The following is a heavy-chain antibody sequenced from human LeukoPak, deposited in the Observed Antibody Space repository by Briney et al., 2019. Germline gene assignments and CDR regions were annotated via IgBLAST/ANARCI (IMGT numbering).Heavy chain of an antibody. CDR1: GYSLTALS. D-gene: IGHD2-21*01. CDR3: ATDMVGYCGGVTCYSEAY. Sequence: GASVKVSCKVSGYSLTALSMHWVRQAPGKGLEWMGGFDPEAGKTMYAEKLDGRLTVTDDTSTDTAYMQLSSLRLEDTAVYYCATDMVGYCGGVTCYSEAYWGPGTLVTVSS. J-gene: IGHJ4*02. V-gene: IGHV1-24*01. CDR2: FDPEAGKT.